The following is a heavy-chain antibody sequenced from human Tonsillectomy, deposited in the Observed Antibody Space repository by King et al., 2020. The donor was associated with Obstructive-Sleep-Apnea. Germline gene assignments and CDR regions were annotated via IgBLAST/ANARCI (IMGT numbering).Heavy chain of an antibody. CDR3: ARDMSTYDSTSPAY. CDR2: ISPNSGAT. Sequence: VQSGAEVKKPGASVKVSCKASGYTFTGYYIHWVRQAPGQGLEWMGWISPNSGATKYAQSFQDRVTMTRDTSISTAYMDLRRLRSDDTAIYYCARDMSTYDSTSPAYWGQGTLVTVSS. CDR1: GYTFTGYY. V-gene: IGHV1-2*02. J-gene: IGHJ4*02. D-gene: IGHD3-16*01.